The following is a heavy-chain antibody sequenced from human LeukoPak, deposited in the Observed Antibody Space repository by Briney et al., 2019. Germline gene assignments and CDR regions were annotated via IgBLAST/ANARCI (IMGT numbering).Heavy chain of an antibody. J-gene: IGHJ3*02. CDR2: ISSSSSTI. CDR1: GFTFSTYS. CDR3: ARALYPASNDAFDI. D-gene: IGHD3-16*01. Sequence: GGSLRLSCAASGFTFSTYSMNWVRQAPGKGLEWVSYISSSSSTIYYADSVKGRFTISRDNAKNSLYLQMNSLRAEDTAVYYCARALYPASNDAFDIWGQGTMVTVSS. V-gene: IGHV3-48*01.